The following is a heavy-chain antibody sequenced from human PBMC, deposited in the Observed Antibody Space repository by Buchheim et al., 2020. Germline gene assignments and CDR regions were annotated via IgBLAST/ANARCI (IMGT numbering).Heavy chain of an antibody. CDR2: IYYSGTA. Sequence: QVQLQESGPRLVKPSQTLSLTCSVSGGSISSGRDYWSWIRQRPGKGLEWIGNIYYSGTAYYNPSLESRVSMSIDTSKKQFSLKLSSVTAADTAVYYCARCGSSSWDGWFDPWGQGIL. V-gene: IGHV4-31*03. J-gene: IGHJ5*02. CDR1: GGSISSGRDY. D-gene: IGHD6-13*01. CDR3: ARCGSSSWDGWFDP.